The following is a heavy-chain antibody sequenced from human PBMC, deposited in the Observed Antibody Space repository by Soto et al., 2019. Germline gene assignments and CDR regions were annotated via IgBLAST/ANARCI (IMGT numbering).Heavy chain of an antibody. CDR1: GFSFSSYG. CDR2: INSDGSST. Sequence: GVSLRLSCAAAGFSFSSYGMHWVSHAPGKGLVWVSHINSDGSSTTYADSVKGRFTISRDNAKNTLYLQMNSLRAEDTAVYYCAKGLNYDFWSGPFDYWGQGTLVTVSS. J-gene: IGHJ4*02. D-gene: IGHD3-3*01. CDR3: AKGLNYDFWSGPFDY. V-gene: IGHV3-74*01.